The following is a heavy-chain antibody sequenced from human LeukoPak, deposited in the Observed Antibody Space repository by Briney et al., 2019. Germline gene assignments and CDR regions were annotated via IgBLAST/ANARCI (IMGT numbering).Heavy chain of an antibody. D-gene: IGHD6-13*01. CDR3: AKGIAAAGYYFDY. J-gene: IGHJ4*02. CDR1: GFTFSSYA. CDR2: ISGSGGST. V-gene: IGHV3-23*01. Sequence: GGSLRLSCAASGFTFSSYAMSWVRQAPGKGLEWVSAISGSGGSTYYADSVKGRFTISRDNSKNALYLQMNSLRAEDTAVYYCAKGIAAAGYYFDYWGQGTLVTVSS.